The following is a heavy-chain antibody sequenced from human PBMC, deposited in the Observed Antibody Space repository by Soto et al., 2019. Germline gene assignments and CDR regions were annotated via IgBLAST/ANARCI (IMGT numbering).Heavy chain of an antibody. J-gene: IGHJ4*02. D-gene: IGHD3-10*01. Sequence: QVQLVQSGAEVKKPGSSVKVSCKASGGSFSTYAMGWVRQAPGPGLEWMGGTIVIYGTTNYAQKFQGRLTMTADESTSTAYMELNSLTSEDTAVYYCARVGRRGVFLFGYFDSWGQGTLVALSS. CDR2: TIVIYGTT. CDR1: GGSFSTYA. CDR3: ARVGRRGVFLFGYFDS. V-gene: IGHV1-69*01.